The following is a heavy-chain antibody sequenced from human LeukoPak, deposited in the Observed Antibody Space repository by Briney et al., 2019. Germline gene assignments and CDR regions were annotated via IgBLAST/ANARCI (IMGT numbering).Heavy chain of an antibody. J-gene: IGHJ6*02. V-gene: IGHV3-11*01. CDR2: ISSSGSTI. CDR3: ARDRQGITIFGVVQEYGMDV. D-gene: IGHD3-3*01. Sequence: GGSLRLSCAASGFTFSDYYMSWIRQARGKGLEWVSCISSSGSTIYYADSVKGRFTISRDNAKNSLYLRMNSLRAEDTAVYYCARDRQGITIFGVVQEYGMDVWGQGTTVTVSS. CDR1: GFTFSDYY.